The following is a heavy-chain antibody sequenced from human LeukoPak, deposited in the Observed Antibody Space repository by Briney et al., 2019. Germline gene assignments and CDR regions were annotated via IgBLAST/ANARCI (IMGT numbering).Heavy chain of an antibody. J-gene: IGHJ3*02. CDR1: GFTFSSYG. Sequence: PGTSLRLSCAASGFTFSSYGIHWVRQAPGEGLEWVAFIRFDGSNKYYADFVRGRFTISRDNSKNTPSLQMDSLRAEDTAVYYCAKHLTYSFDIWGQGTMVTVSS. D-gene: IGHD2-21*01. CDR2: IRFDGSNK. CDR3: AKHLTYSFDI. V-gene: IGHV3-30*02.